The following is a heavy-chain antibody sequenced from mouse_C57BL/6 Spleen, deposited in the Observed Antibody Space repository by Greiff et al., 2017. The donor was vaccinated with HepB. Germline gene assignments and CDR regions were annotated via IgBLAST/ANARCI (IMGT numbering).Heavy chain of an antibody. J-gene: IGHJ2*01. CDR1: GFTFSDAW. CDR2: IRNKANNHAT. CDR3: TAITTVVYFDY. D-gene: IGHD1-1*01. Sequence: EVKLEESGGGLVQPGGSMKLSCAASGFTFSDAWMDWVRQSPEKGLEWVAEIRNKANNHATYYAESVKGRFTISGDDSKSSVYLQMNSLRAEDTGIYYCTAITTVVYFDYWGQGTTLTVSS. V-gene: IGHV6-6*01.